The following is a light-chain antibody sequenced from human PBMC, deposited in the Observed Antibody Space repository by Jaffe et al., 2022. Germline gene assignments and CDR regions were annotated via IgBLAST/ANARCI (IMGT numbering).Light chain of an antibody. J-gene: IGKJ1*01. CDR2: WAS. V-gene: IGKV4-1*01. CDR3: QQCYSGRT. Sequence: DIVMTQSPDSLAVSLGERATINCKSSQSVLYSSNNKNYLAWYQQKPGQPPKLLIYWASTRESGVPDRFSGSGSGTDFTLTISSLQAEDVAVYYCQQCYSGRTFGQGTKVEIK. CDR1: QSVLYSSNNKNY.